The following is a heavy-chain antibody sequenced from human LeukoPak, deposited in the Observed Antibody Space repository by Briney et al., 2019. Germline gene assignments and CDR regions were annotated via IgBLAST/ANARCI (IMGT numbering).Heavy chain of an antibody. CDR2: ISSSGSTI. CDR3: ARDYYDSSGYSLFDY. J-gene: IGHJ4*02. V-gene: IGHV3-48*03. CDR1: GFTFSSYE. Sequence: GGSLRLSCAASGFTFSSYEMNWVRQAPGKGLEWVSYISSSGSTIYYADSVKGRFTISRDNAKNSLYLQMNSLRAEDTAVYYCARDYYDSSGYSLFDYWGQGTLVTVSS. D-gene: IGHD3-22*01.